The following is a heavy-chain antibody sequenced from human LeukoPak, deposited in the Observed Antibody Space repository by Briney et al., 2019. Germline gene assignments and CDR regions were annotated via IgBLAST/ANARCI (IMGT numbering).Heavy chain of an antibody. CDR1: GYTFTGYY. V-gene: IGHV1-24*01. Sequence: ASVKVSCKASGYTFTGYYMHWVRQAPGKGLEWMGGFDPEDGETIYAQKFQGRVTMTEDTSTDTAYMELSSLRSEDTAVYYCATDRDFWSGYNWFDPWGQGTLVTVSS. D-gene: IGHD3-3*01. CDR2: FDPEDGET. CDR3: ATDRDFWSGYNWFDP. J-gene: IGHJ5*02.